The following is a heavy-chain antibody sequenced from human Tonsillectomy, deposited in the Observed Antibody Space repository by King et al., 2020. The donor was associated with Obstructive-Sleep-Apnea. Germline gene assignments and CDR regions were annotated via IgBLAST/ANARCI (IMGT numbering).Heavy chain of an antibody. Sequence: VQLVESGGGLVQPGGSLRLSCAASGFTVITNYMTWVRQAPGKGLEWVSVIYSGGSTYYADSVKGRFTISRDNSKNTLYLQMNSLRAEDTAVYYCARGMTTVTASGFDIWGQGTMVTVSS. CDR1: GFTVITNY. J-gene: IGHJ3*02. CDR2: IYSGGST. V-gene: IGHV3-66*01. D-gene: IGHD4-17*01. CDR3: ARGMTTVTASGFDI.